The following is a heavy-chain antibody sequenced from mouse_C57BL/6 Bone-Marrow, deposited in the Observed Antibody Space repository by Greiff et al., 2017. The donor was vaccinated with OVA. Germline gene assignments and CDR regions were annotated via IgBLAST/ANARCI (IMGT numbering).Heavy chain of an antibody. V-gene: IGHV1-82*01. CDR1: GYAFSSSW. J-gene: IGHJ3*01. Sequence: QVQLQQSGPELVKPGASVKISCKASGYAFSSSWMNWVKQRPGKGLEWIGRIYPGDGDTNYNGKFQGKATLTADKSSSTAYMQLSSLTSEDSAVYFCATWFAYWGQGTRVTVSA. CDR3: ATWFAY. CDR2: IYPGDGDT.